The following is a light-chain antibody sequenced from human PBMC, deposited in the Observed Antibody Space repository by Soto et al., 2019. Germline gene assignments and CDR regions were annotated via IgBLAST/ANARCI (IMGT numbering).Light chain of an antibody. CDR2: AAS. J-gene: IGKJ1*01. Sequence: DIQMNQSPSSLSASVGARVTITCRASQGISNDLGWYQQKQGKAPNRLIYAASSLQSGVPSRFGGSGSGTEFTLTISSLQPEDFATYYCLQHNSYPRTFGQGTKVEIK. V-gene: IGKV1-17*01. CDR3: LQHNSYPRT. CDR1: QGISND.